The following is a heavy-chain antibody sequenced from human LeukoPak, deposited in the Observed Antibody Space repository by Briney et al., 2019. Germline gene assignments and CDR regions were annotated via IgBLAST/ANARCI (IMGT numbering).Heavy chain of an antibody. Sequence: GVSLRLSCAASGFTVSSNYMSWVRQAPGKGLEWVSVIYSGGSTYYADSVKGRFTISRDNSKNTLYLQMNSLRAEDTAVYYCARSGGCSSTSCYSRLDAFDIWGQGTMVTVSS. CDR1: GFTVSSNY. J-gene: IGHJ3*02. CDR3: ARSGGCSSTSCYSRLDAFDI. V-gene: IGHV3-53*01. CDR2: IYSGGST. D-gene: IGHD2-2*02.